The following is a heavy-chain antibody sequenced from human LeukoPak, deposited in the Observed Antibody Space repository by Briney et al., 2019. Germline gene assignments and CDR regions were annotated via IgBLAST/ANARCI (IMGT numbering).Heavy chain of an antibody. V-gene: IGHV4-39*07. D-gene: IGHD6-13*01. CDR3: AGSSWGVDY. Sequence: PSETLSLTCTVSGGAISSYYWSWIRQPPGKGLEWIGSIYYSGSTYYNPSLKSRVTISVNTSKNQFSLKLSSVTAADTAVYYCAGSSWGVDYWGQGTLVTVSS. CDR1: GGAISSYY. J-gene: IGHJ4*02. CDR2: IYYSGST.